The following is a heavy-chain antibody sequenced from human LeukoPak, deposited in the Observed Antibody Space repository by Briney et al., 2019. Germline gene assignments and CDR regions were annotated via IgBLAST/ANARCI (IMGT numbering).Heavy chain of an antibody. V-gene: IGHV3-23*01. CDR3: AKQRNGCCSSTSCYANYFDY. D-gene: IGHD2-2*03. J-gene: IGHJ4*02. Sequence: GGSLRLSCAASGFTFSSYAMSWVRQAPGKGLEWVSAISGSGGSTYYADSVKGRFTISRDNSKNTLYLQMNSLRAEDTAVYYCAKQRNGCCSSTSCYANYFDYWGQGTLVTVSS. CDR1: GFTFSSYA. CDR2: ISGSGGST.